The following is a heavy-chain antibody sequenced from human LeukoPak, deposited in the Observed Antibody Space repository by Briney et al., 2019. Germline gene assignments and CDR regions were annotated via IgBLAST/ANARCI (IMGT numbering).Heavy chain of an antibody. V-gene: IGHV4-39*07. CDR2: INHSGST. CDR3: ARRGYTYGWGWFDP. Sequence: SETLSLTCNVSGTSISSSIYFWGWIRQPPGKGLEWIGEINHSGSTNYNPSLKSRVTISVDTSKNQFSLKVNSVTAADTAVYYCARRGYTYGWGWFDPWGQGTLVTVSS. D-gene: IGHD5-18*01. CDR1: GTSISSSIYF. J-gene: IGHJ5*02.